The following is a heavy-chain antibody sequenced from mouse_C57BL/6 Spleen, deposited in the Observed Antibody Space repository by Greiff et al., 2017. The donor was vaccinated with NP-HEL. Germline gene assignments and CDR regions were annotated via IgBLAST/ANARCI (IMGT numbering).Heavy chain of an antibody. D-gene: IGHD1-1*01. J-gene: IGHJ1*03. Sequence: EVQLVESGGGLVQPGGSMKLSCVASGFTFSNYWMNWVRQSPEKGLEWVAQIRLKSDNYATHYAESVKGRFTISRDDSKSSVYLQMYNLRAEDTGIYYCTAGVITTVVATDFDVGGTGTTVTVSS. CDR1: GFTFSNYW. CDR2: IRLKSDNYAT. V-gene: IGHV6-3*01. CDR3: TAGVITTVVATDFDV.